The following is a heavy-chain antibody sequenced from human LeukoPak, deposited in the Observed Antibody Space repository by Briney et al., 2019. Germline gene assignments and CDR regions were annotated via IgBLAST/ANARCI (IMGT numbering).Heavy chain of an antibody. J-gene: IGHJ6*02. Sequence: SETLSLTCAVSGGSISSSSWWTWVRQPPGRGREWIGEIFHTGSTNYNPSLKSRVTISMDKSKNQFSLRLSSVTAAADTAVYYCARAYSSGMGVWGQGTTVTVS. D-gene: IGHD2-21*01. V-gene: IGHV4-4*02. CDR3: ARAYSSGMGV. CDR1: GGSISSSSW. CDR2: IFHTGST.